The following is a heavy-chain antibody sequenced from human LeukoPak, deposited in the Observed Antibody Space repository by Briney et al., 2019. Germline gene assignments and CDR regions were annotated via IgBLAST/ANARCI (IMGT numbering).Heavy chain of an antibody. CDR1: GLTVGFKC. CDR3: ARSYGRVDY. Sequence: PGGSLRLSCAASGLTVGFKCMSWVRQAPGKGLEWVANIKQDGSEKYYVDSVKGRFTISRDNAKNSLYLQMNSLRAEDTAVYYCARSYGRVDYWGQGTLVTVSS. J-gene: IGHJ4*02. CDR2: IKQDGSEK. D-gene: IGHD5-18*01. V-gene: IGHV3-7*01.